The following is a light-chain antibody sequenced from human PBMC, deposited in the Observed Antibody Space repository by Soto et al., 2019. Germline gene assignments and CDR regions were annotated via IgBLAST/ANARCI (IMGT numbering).Light chain of an antibody. CDR2: DAS. CDR3: QQYNNWPIT. J-gene: IGKJ5*01. CDR1: QSVSSSY. V-gene: IGKV3D-15*01. Sequence: EIVLTQSPCTLSLSPGERATLSCRASQSVSSSYLAWYQQKPGQAPRLLIYDASTRATGTPARFSGSGSGTKFTLSISSLQSEDFAVYYCQQYNNWPITFGQGTRLEIK.